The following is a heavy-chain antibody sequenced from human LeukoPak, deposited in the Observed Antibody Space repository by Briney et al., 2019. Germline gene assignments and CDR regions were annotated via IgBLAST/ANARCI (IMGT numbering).Heavy chain of an antibody. CDR2: IYYSGGA. J-gene: IGHJ6*02. Sequence: SETLSLTCTVSGGSINSHYWSWIRQPPGKGLEWIGYIYYSGGATYTPSLKSRVTISVDTSKNQFSLSLSSVTPADTAVYYCARWSSFYGMDVWGQGTTVTVSS. D-gene: IGHD6-19*01. CDR1: GGSINSHY. CDR3: ARWSSFYGMDV. V-gene: IGHV4-59*11.